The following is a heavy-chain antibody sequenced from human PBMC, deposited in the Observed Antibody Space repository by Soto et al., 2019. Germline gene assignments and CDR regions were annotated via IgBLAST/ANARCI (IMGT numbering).Heavy chain of an antibody. V-gene: IGHV3-30-3*01. Sequence: QVQLVESGGGVVQHGRSLRLSCAASGFTFSSYAMHWVRQAPGKGLEWVAVISYDGSNKYYADSVKGRFTISRDNSKNTLYLQMNSLRAEDTAVYYCARDQGRGSGSYTYYWGQGTLVTVSS. D-gene: IGHD3-10*01. J-gene: IGHJ4*02. CDR3: ARDQGRGSGSYTYY. CDR2: ISYDGSNK. CDR1: GFTFSSYA.